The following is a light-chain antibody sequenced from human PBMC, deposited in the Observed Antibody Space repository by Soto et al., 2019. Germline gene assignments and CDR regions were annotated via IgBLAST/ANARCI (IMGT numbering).Light chain of an antibody. CDR3: QQHSGSPIT. J-gene: IGKJ5*01. CDR2: GAS. V-gene: IGKV3-20*01. CDR1: QSVSSSY. Sequence: EMVLRQSPGTLSLSPGERATLSGRASQSVSSSYLVWYQQKLGHAPRLLIYGASSRATGIPARFSGSGSGTDFTLTISSLQPEDFAVYYCQQHSGSPITFGQGTRLEIK.